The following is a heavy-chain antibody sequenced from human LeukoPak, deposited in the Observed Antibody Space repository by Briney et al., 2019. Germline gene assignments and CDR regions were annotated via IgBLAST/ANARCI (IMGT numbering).Heavy chain of an antibody. CDR1: GFTFSNAW. CDR3: TTAPYRGYYGSGTPQPFDY. J-gene: IGHJ4*02. V-gene: IGHV3-15*01. CDR2: IKSKTDGGTT. Sequence: PGGSLRLSCAASGFTFSNAWMSWVRRAPGKGLEWVGRIKSKTDGGTTDYAAPVKGRFTISRDDSKNTLYLQMNSLKTEDTAVYYCTTAPYRGYYGSGTPQPFDYWGQGTLVTVSS. D-gene: IGHD3-10*01.